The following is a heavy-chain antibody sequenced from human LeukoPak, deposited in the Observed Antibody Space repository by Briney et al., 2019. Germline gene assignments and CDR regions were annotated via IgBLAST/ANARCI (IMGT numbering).Heavy chain of an antibody. CDR2: INTNTGNP. D-gene: IGHD4-17*01. CDR3: ARDDYGDYVDYYYGMDV. J-gene: IGHJ6*02. Sequence: ASVKVSCKASGYTFTSYAMKWVRQAPGHGIEWMGWINTNTGNPTYAQGFTGRFVFSLDTSVSTAYLQISSLKAEDTAVYYCARDDYGDYVDYYYGMDVWGQGTTVTVSS. CDR1: GYTFTSYA. V-gene: IGHV7-4-1*02.